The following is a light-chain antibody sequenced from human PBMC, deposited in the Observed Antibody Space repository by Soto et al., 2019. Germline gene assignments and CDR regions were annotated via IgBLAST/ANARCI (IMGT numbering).Light chain of an antibody. J-gene: IGKJ4*01. CDR2: LGS. V-gene: IGKV2-28*01. CDR3: MQAQQIPLT. CDR1: QSLLHSNGYTY. Sequence: DIVMTQSPLSLPVTPGEPASISCRSSQSLLHSNGYTYLDWYLQKPGQSPQLLIYLGSNRASGVPDRFSGSGSGTDFTLKISRVEAEDVGVYYCMQAQQIPLTFGGGTKVEIK.